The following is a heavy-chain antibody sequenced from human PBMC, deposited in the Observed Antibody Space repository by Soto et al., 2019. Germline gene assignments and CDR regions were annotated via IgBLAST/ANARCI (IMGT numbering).Heavy chain of an antibody. CDR3: AKALLDYYDNSGYYYPPGY. CDR2: ISYDGSNK. CDR1: GFTFSSYG. V-gene: IGHV3-30*18. J-gene: IGHJ4*02. Sequence: GGSLRLSCAASGFTFSSYGMHWVRQAPGKGLEWVAVISYDGSNKYYADSVKGRFTISRDNSKNTLYLQMNSLRAEDTAVYYCAKALLDYYDNSGYYYPPGYWGQGTLVTVSS. D-gene: IGHD3-22*01.